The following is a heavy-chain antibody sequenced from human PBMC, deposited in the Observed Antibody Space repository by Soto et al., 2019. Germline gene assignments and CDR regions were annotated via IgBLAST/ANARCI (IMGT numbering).Heavy chain of an antibody. CDR2: IGSSSSYT. D-gene: IGHD3-9*01. J-gene: IGHJ3*02. Sequence: QGQLVESGGGLVKPGGSLRLSCAASGFTFSDYYMSWIRQAPGKGLEWVSYIGSSSSYTNYADSVKGRFTISRDSAKNSLYLQMNSLRAEDTAVYYCARDADILTGSDAFDIWGQGTMVTVSS. V-gene: IGHV3-11*05. CDR3: ARDADILTGSDAFDI. CDR1: GFTFSDYY.